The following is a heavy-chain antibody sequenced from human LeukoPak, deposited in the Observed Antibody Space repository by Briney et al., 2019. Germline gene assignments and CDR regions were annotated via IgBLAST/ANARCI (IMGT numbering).Heavy chain of an antibody. Sequence: PSETLSLTCAVYGGSFSGYYWSWIRQPPGKGLEWIGEINHSGSTNYNPSLKSRVTISVDTSKNQFSLKLSSVTAADTAVYYCARDWDCGSSTCYGALGYWGQGTLVTVSS. D-gene: IGHD2-2*01. V-gene: IGHV4-34*01. CDR3: ARDWDCGSSTCYGALGY. CDR1: GGSFSGYY. CDR2: INHSGST. J-gene: IGHJ4*02.